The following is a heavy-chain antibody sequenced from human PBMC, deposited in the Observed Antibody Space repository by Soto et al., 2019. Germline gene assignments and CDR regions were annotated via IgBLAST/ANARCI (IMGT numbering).Heavy chain of an antibody. D-gene: IGHD4-17*01. J-gene: IGHJ4*02. CDR1: GFTFSSYA. V-gene: IGHV3-30-3*01. CDR2: ISYDGSNK. Sequence: QVQLVESGGGVVQPGRSLRLSCAASGFTFSSYAMHWVRQAPGKGLEWVAVISYDGSNKYYADSVKGRFTISRDNSKNTLYLQMNSLRAEDTAVYYCARNPTVTTFLYFDYWGQGTLVTVSS. CDR3: ARNPTVTTFLYFDY.